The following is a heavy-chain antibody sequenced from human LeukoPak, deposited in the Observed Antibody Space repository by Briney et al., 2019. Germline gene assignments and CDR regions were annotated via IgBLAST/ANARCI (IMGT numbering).Heavy chain of an antibody. J-gene: IGHJ4*02. CDR2: INPYSGGT. CDR1: GYTFTGDY. D-gene: IGHD4-17*01. V-gene: IGHV1-2*02. CDR3: ARLGLTVTSDIDW. Sequence: ASVKVSCKASGYTFTGDYIHWVRQAPGQGLEWMGWINPYSGGTNYAQKFQGRVTMTRDTSISTAYMELNSLRSDDTAVYYCARLGLTVTSDIDWWGQGTLVTVSS.